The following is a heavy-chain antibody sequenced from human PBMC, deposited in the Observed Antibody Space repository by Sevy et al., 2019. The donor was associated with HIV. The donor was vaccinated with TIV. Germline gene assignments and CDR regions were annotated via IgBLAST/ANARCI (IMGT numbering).Heavy chain of an antibody. V-gene: IGHV1-2*02. CDR3: ASALYCSSTSCYKSPDY. CDR2: ISPNSGGT. Sequence: ASVKVSCKASGYTFTGYYMHWVRQAPGQGLEWMGWISPNSGGTNYAQKFQGRVTMTRDTSISTAYMELSRLRSDDTAVYYCASALYCSSTSCYKSPDYWGQGTLVTVSS. D-gene: IGHD2-2*02. J-gene: IGHJ4*02. CDR1: GYTFTGYY.